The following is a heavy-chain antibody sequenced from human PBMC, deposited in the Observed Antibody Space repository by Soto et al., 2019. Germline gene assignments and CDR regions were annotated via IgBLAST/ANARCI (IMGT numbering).Heavy chain of an antibody. J-gene: IGHJ4*02. Sequence: EVQLLESGGGLVQPGGSLRLSCAASGFTFSTYTMSWVRQAPGKGLEWVSVIGGGGSSPSYVDSVQGRFTISRDNYKNTLFLQMNSLRAEDTAMYYCAKARCSTTNCYVPDYWGQGILVTVSS. CDR2: IGGGGSSP. CDR3: AKARCSTTNCYVPDY. V-gene: IGHV3-23*01. CDR1: GFTFSTYT. D-gene: IGHD2-2*01.